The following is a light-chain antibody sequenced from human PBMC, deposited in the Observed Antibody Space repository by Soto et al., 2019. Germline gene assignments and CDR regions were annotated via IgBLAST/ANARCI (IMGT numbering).Light chain of an antibody. J-gene: IGKJ2*01. CDR3: QQYISHPYT. CDR2: DAS. V-gene: IGKV1-5*01. Sequence: DIQMTQSPSILSASVGDRVAITCRASESISNWLAWYQQKTGKAPKVLIYDASRLQSGVPERFSGSGSGTEFTLTISSLQADDIATYYCQQYISHPYTFGQGTNLEI. CDR1: ESISNW.